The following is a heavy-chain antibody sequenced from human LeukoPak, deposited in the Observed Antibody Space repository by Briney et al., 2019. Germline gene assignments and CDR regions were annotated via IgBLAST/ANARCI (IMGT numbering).Heavy chain of an antibody. D-gene: IGHD2-2*01. V-gene: IGHV4-59*01. CDR2: IYYSGNI. CDR1: GGSISPYY. CDR3: ARNPLGNCSSASRLRYWYFDL. Sequence: SETLSLTCAVSGGSISPYYWSWIRQPPGKGLEWIGYIYYSGNINYNPSLKSRVTISVDTSKNQFSLKLSSVTAADTAVYYCARNPLGNCSSASRLRYWYFDLWGRGTGVTVSS. J-gene: IGHJ2*01.